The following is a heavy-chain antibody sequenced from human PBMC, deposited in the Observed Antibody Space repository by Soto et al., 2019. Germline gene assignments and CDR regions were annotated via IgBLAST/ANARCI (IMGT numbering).Heavy chain of an antibody. CDR1: GFTFTRYS. CDR2: ISSTTNYI. Sequence: EVQLVESGGGLVKPGGSLRLSCAASGFTFTRYSMNWVRQAPGKGLEWVSSISSTTNYIYYPDSMKGRFTVSRDNANNSVYLEMNSLSAEHTAVYYCARETGVLTSNFDYWGQGTLVTVSS. J-gene: IGHJ4*02. D-gene: IGHD3-10*01. CDR3: ARETGVLTSNFDY. V-gene: IGHV3-21*01.